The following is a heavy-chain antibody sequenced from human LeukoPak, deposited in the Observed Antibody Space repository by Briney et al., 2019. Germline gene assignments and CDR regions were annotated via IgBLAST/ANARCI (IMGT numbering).Heavy chain of an antibody. V-gene: IGHV3-23*01. CDR1: GFTFSSYA. CDR3: APQLVVAARSLY. Sequence: GGPLRLSRAASGFTFSSYAMSWVRQAPGKGLEWFSAISGSGGSTYYADSVKGRFTISRDNSKNTLYLQMNSLRAEDTAVYYCAPQLVVAARSLYWGQGTLVTVSS. J-gene: IGHJ4*02. D-gene: IGHD2-15*01. CDR2: ISGSGGST.